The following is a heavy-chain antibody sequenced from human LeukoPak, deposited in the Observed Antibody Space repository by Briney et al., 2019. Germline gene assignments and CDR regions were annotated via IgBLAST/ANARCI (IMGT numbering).Heavy chain of an antibody. J-gene: IGHJ4*02. CDR2: IKQDGSVK. CDR3: ARKGLGDY. CDR1: GFIFTDYW. V-gene: IGHV3-7*01. Sequence: GGSLRLSCVASGFIFTDYWMSWVRQAPGKGLEWLANIKQDGSVKYYVDSVKGRFTISRGNAENSLYLQMSGLRVEDTAVYYCARKGLGDYWGQGTLVTVSS.